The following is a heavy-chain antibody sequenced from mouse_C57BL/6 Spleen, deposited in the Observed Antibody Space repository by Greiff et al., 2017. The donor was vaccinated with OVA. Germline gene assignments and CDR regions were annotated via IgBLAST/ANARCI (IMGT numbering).Heavy chain of an antibody. Sequence: VQLQQSGAELVRPGASVTLSCKASGYTFTDYEMHWVKQTPVHGLEWIGAIDPETGGTAYNQKFKGKAILTADKSSSTAYMELRSLTSEDSAVYYCTRGGLLNFDVWGTGTTVTVSS. CDR3: TRGGLLNFDV. CDR1: GYTFTDYE. D-gene: IGHD1-1*01. V-gene: IGHV1-15*01. CDR2: IDPETGGT. J-gene: IGHJ1*03.